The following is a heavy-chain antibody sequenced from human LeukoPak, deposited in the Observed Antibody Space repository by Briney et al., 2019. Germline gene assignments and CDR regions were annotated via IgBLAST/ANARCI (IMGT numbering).Heavy chain of an antibody. V-gene: IGHV3-30*02. D-gene: IGHD6-19*01. CDR1: GFTFSSYG. Sequence: GGALRLSCAASGFTFSSYGMHWVRQAPGKGLEWVAFIRYDGSNKYYADSVKGRFTISRDNSKNTLYLQMNSLRAEDTAVYYCAKDRLAVAGSGDYYYMNVWAKGTTVTVSS. CDR2: IRYDGSNK. J-gene: IGHJ6*03. CDR3: AKDRLAVAGSGDYYYMNV.